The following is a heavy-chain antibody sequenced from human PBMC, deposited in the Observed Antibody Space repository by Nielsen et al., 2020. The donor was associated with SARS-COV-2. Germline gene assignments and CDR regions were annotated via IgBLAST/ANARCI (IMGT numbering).Heavy chain of an antibody. D-gene: IGHD3-10*01. V-gene: IGHV3-23*01. CDR3: AKDGVVRGDALDL. Sequence: GSLTLTCAVSGFTFTIYALARIRRAPGRGLQWVTGVSASGGSTYYTDSVKGRFSISRDNSKNTLFLQMHSLRVEDTALYYCAKDGVVRGDALDLWGQVTMVTVSS. J-gene: IGHJ3*01. CDR1: GFTFTIYA. CDR2: VSASGGST.